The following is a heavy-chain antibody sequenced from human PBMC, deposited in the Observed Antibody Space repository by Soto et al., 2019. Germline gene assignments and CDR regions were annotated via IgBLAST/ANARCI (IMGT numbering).Heavy chain of an antibody. J-gene: IGHJ6*02. CDR1: GGTFSSYA. CDR2: IIPIFGTA. Sequence: SVKVSCKASGGTFSSYAISWVRQAPGQGLEWMGGIIPIFGTANYAQKFQGRVTITADESTSTAYMELSSLRSEDTAVYYCARGFGAAAPKPLPLGGMGYGMDVWGQGTTVTVSS. D-gene: IGHD6-13*01. V-gene: IGHV1-69*13. CDR3: ARGFGAAAPKPLPLGGMGYGMDV.